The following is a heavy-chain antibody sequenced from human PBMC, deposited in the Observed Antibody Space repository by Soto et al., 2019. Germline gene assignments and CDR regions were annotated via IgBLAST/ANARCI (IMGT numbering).Heavy chain of an antibody. CDR3: ARDLHDYVSFRFDP. CDR1: GFTFSSYS. CDR2: ISRSSSYI. J-gene: IGHJ5*02. V-gene: IGHV3-21*01. D-gene: IGHD3-16*01. Sequence: PGGSLRLSCAASGFTFSSYSMNWVRQATGKGLEWVSSISRSSSYIYYADSVKGRFTISRDNAKNSLYPQMNSLRAEDTTVYYCARDLHDYVSFRFDPWGQGTLVTVSS.